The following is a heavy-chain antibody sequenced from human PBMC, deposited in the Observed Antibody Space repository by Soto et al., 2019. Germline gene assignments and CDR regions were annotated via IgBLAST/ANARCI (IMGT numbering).Heavy chain of an antibody. J-gene: IGHJ4*02. Sequence: QVQLQESGPGLVKPSQTLSLTCTVSGGSISSGAYSWRWIRQPPGKGLEWIGYIYYSGSTYYKHSLNSRVTKSVDTSNNHSSMKLRSVTAADTAVDYSARARCARYLNDWGQGTLVTVSS. V-gene: IGHV4-30-4*01. D-gene: IGHD6-6*01. CDR1: GGSISSGAYS. CDR3: ARARCARYLND. CDR2: IYYSGST.